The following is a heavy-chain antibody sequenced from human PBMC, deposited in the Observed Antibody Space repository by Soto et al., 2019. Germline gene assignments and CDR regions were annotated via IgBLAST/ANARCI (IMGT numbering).Heavy chain of an antibody. CDR3: AKDRRAGGNYGFYSDF. CDR2: SSATGAGT. D-gene: IGHD1-7*01. Sequence: GGSLRLSCAASGFTFSSYAMSWVRQAPGKGLEWVSFSSATGAGTYYADSVKGRFTISRDNSKNTLYLQMTSLRADDTAVYYCAKDRRAGGNYGFYSDFWGQGALVTVSS. J-gene: IGHJ4*02. CDR1: GFTFSSYA. V-gene: IGHV3-23*01.